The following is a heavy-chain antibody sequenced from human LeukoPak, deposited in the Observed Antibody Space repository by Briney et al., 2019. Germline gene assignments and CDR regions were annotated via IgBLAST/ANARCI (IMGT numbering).Heavy chain of an antibody. CDR2: ISSSGSTI. Sequence: GGSLRLSCAASGLTFSSYEMNWVRQAPGKGLEWVSYISSSGSTIYYADSVKGRFTISRDNAKNSLYLQMNSLRAEDTAVYYCARDDYDRQRSGGSYYYYYYMDVWGKGTTVTVSS. CDR3: ARDDYDRQRSGGSYYYYYYMDV. V-gene: IGHV3-48*03. CDR1: GLTFSSYE. J-gene: IGHJ6*03. D-gene: IGHD3-3*01.